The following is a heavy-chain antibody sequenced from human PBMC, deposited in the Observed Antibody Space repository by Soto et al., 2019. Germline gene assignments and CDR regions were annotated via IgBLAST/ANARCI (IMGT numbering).Heavy chain of an antibody. CDR3: ASDPLDTPNWFDP. V-gene: IGHV4-31*03. J-gene: IGHJ5*02. Sequence: PSETLSLTCTVSGGSISSGGYYWSWIRQHPGKGLEWIGYIYYSGSTYYNPSLKSRVTISVDTSKNQFSLKLSSVTAPDTAVSYCASDPLDTPNWFDPWGQGTLVTVSS. CDR2: IYYSGST. CDR1: GGSISSGGYY. D-gene: IGHD1-1*01.